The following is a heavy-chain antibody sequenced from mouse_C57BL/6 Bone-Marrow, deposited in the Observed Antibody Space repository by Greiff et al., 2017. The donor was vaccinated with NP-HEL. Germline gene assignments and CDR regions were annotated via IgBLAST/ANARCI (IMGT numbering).Heavy chain of an antibody. CDR3: ARDFGYYGSRGDWYFDV. CDR2: IYPGDGDT. D-gene: IGHD1-1*01. J-gene: IGHJ1*03. CDR1: GYAFSSSW. V-gene: IGHV1-82*01. Sequence: VPLQPSGPALVKPGASVKISCTASGYAFSSSWMNWVKQRPGKGLEWIGRIYPGDGDTNYNGKFKGKATLTADKSSSTAYMQLSSLTSEDSAVYFGARDFGYYGSRGDWYFDVWGTGTTVTVSS.